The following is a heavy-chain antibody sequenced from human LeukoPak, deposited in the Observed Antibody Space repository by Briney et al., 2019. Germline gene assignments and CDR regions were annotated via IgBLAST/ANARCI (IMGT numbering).Heavy chain of an antibody. D-gene: IGHD3-22*01. J-gene: IGHJ3*02. V-gene: IGHV3-7*01. CDR3: AREGDSSGYYYVTFEVVDAFDI. Sequence: PGGSLRLSCAASGFTFSSYWMSWVRQAPGKGLEWVANIKQDGSEKYYVDSVKGRFTISRDNAKNSLYLQMNSLRAEDTAVYYCAREGDSSGYYYVTFEVVDAFDIWGQETMVTVSS. CDR1: GFTFSSYW. CDR2: IKQDGSEK.